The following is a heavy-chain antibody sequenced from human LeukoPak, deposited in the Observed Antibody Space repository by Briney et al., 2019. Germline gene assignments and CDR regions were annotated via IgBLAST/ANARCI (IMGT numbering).Heavy chain of an antibody. Sequence: SETLSLTCAVYGGSFSGYYWSWIRQPPGKGLEWIGEINHSGSTNYNPSLKSRVTISVDTSKNQFSLKLSSVTAADTAVYYCASSIAAAGNDYWGQGTLATVSS. CDR1: GGSFSGYY. CDR2: INHSGST. J-gene: IGHJ4*02. CDR3: ASSIAAAGNDY. D-gene: IGHD6-13*01. V-gene: IGHV4-34*01.